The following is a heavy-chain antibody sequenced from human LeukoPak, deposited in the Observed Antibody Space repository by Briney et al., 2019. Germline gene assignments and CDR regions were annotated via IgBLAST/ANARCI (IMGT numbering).Heavy chain of an antibody. V-gene: IGHV3-9*01. D-gene: IGHD2/OR15-2a*01. CDR2: ISWNSGTI. CDR3: AKDIGKLYPYYYGLDV. Sequence: GRSLRLSCAASGFTFDDYAMHWVRQAPGKGLEWVSGISWNSGTIGYADSVKGRFTISRDNAKNSLYLQMNSLRAEDTALYYCAKDIGKLYPYYYGLDVWGQGTTVTVSS. J-gene: IGHJ6*02. CDR1: GFTFDDYA.